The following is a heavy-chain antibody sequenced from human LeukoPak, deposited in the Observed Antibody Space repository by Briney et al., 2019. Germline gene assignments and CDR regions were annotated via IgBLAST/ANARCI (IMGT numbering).Heavy chain of an antibody. CDR2: ISSSSSYI. V-gene: IGHV3-21*01. J-gene: IGHJ4*02. Sequence: GGSLRLSCAASGFTFSSYSMNWVRQAPGKGLEWVSSISSSSSYIYYADSVKGRFTISRDNAKNSLYLQMNSLSAEDTAVYYCARDYGSGSYHDYWGQGTLVTVSS. D-gene: IGHD3-10*01. CDR3: ARDYGSGSYHDY. CDR1: GFTFSSYS.